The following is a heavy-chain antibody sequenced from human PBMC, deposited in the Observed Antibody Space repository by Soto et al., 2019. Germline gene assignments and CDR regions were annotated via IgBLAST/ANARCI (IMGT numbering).Heavy chain of an antibody. J-gene: IGHJ5*02. V-gene: IGHV1-8*01. CDR2: MNPKTGNT. CDR1: GYIFTNFD. Sequence: QVRLVQSGAEVKKPGASVMVSCKTSGYIFTNFDINWVRQASGQGLEWMGWMNPKTGNTGYARQFQGRVTLSRDVSKSTAYMEMNSLRAQDTAVYYCASGLDPWGQGTLVTVSP. CDR3: ASGLDP.